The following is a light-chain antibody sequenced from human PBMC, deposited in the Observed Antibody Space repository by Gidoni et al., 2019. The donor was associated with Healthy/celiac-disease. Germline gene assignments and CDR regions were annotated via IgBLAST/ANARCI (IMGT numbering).Light chain of an antibody. CDR2: DAS. CDR1: QDISNY. Sequence: DMQMTPSPSSLSASVGDRVTITCQASQDISNYLNWYQQKPGKAPKLLIYDASNLETGVPSRFSGSGSGTDFTFTISSLQPEDIATYYCQQYDNLPLPFGGGTKVEIK. CDR3: QQYDNLPLP. J-gene: IGKJ4*01. V-gene: IGKV1-33*01.